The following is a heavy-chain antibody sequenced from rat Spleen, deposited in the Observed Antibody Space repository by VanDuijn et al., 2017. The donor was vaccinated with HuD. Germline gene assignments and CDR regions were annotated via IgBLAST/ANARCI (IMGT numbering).Heavy chain of an antibody. J-gene: IGHJ3*01. CDR1: GFTFSNFD. D-gene: IGHD4-3*01. V-gene: IGHV5-25*01. Sequence: EVQLVESGGGLVQPGRSLKLSCTASGFTFSNFDMTWIRQAPGKGLEWIASITNPGDSTYYLDSVKGRFTISRDNAKSILYLQMDSLRSEDTATYYCARQETSGYSNWFAYWGQGTLVTVSS. CDR2: ITNPGDST. CDR3: ARQETSGYSNWFAY.